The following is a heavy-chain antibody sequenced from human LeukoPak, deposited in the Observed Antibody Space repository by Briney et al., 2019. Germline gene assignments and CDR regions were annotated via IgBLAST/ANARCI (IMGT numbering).Heavy chain of an antibody. D-gene: IGHD4-17*01. CDR1: GYTFTRYD. CDR3: ARAASDYGDPSTYYYYYYYMDV. V-gene: IGHV1-8*01. J-gene: IGHJ6*03. Sequence: ASVKVSCKASGYTFTRYDINWARQATGQGLEWMGWMNPNSGNTGYAQKFQGRVTMTRNTSISTAYMELSRLRSDDTAVYYCARAASDYGDPSTYYYYYYYMDVWGKGTTVTVSS. CDR2: MNPNSGNT.